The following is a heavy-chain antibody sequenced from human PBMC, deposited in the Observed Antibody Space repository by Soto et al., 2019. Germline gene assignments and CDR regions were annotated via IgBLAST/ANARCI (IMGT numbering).Heavy chain of an antibody. CDR3: ARDIRSGYDLEGPPMV. J-gene: IGHJ4*02. D-gene: IGHD5-12*01. CDR2: IYYSGST. V-gene: IGHV4-31*03. CDR1: GGSISSGGYY. Sequence: TLSLTCTVSGGSISSGGYYWSWIRQHPGKGLEWIGYIYYSGSTYYNPSLKSRVTISVDTSKNQFSLKLSSVTAADTAVYYCARDIRSGYDLEGPPMVWGQGTLVTVSS.